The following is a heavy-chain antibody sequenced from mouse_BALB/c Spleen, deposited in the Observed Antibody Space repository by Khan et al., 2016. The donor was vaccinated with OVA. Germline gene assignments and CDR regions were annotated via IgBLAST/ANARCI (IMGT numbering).Heavy chain of an antibody. V-gene: IGHV1S41*01. J-gene: IGHJ4*01. CDR1: GYTFTSYW. D-gene: IGHD1-1*01. CDR3: ARENYYGRSCDAMDY. CDR2: IGPGSSNA. Sequence: DLVKPGASVKLSCKASGYTFTSYWINWIKQRPGQGLEWIGRIGPGSSNAYYNDMFKDKDTLTVDTSSNTAYIQLSSLSSEDSAVYCCARENYYGRSCDAMDYWGQGTSVTVSA.